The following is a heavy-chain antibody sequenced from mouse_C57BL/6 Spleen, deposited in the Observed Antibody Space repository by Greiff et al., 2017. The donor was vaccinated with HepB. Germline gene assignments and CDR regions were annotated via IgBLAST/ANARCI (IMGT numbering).Heavy chain of an antibody. CDR3: AIPTYDGSRDY. CDR1: GYTFTSYW. J-gene: IGHJ2*01. D-gene: IGHD2-3*01. CDR2: IHPSDSDT. V-gene: IGHV1-74*01. Sequence: VQLQQPGAELVKPGASVKVSCKASGYTFTSYWMHWVKQRPGQGLEWIGRIHPSDSDTNYNQKFKGKATLTVDKSSSTAYKQLSSLTSEDSAVYYCAIPTYDGSRDYWGQGTTLTVSS.